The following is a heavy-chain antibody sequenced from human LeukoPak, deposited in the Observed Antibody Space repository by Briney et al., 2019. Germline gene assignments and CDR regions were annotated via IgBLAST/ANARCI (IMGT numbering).Heavy chain of an antibody. CDR2: IIHSGST. J-gene: IGHJ4*02. Sequence: SETLSLTCGVSGGSIISNNWWSWVRQPPGKGLEWIGEIIHSGSTNYNPSLKSRVTISVDKSKNQFSLKLSSVTAADTAVYYCAREVVPAAVDYWGQGTLVTVSS. D-gene: IGHD2-2*01. V-gene: IGHV4-4*02. CDR1: GGSIISNNW. CDR3: AREVVPAAVDY.